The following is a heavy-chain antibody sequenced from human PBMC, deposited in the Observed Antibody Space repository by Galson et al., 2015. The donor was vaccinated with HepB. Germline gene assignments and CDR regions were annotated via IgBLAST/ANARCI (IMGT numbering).Heavy chain of an antibody. CDR3: AGPISGYYGYGY. CDR2: ITGSGGTT. D-gene: IGHD5-12*01. Sequence: SLRLSCAASGFTFSTYAMSWVRQAPGKGLEWVSAITGSGGTTYYADSVKGRSTISRDNSKNTLYLQMNSLRVEDTAVYYCAGPISGYYGYGYWGQGTLVAVSS. CDR1: GFTFSTYA. J-gene: IGHJ4*02. V-gene: IGHV3-23*01.